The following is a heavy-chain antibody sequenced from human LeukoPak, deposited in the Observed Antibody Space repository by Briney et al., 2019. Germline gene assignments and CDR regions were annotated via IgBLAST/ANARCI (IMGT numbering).Heavy chain of an antibody. CDR2: SNTNIGNA. CDR3: ARDLSGRIPHFDY. CDR1: GYTFTTYG. V-gene: IGHV1-18*01. J-gene: IGHJ4*02. Sequence: ASVKVSCKASGYTFTTYGISWVRQAPGQGLEWMGWSNTNIGNANYAQKFQGRVTMTTDTSTSTAYMELRSLRSDDTAVYYCARDLSGRIPHFDYWGQGTLVTVSS. D-gene: IGHD2-21*01.